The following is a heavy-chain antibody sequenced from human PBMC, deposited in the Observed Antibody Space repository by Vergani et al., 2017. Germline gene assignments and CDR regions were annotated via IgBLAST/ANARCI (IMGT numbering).Heavy chain of an antibody. V-gene: IGHV4-61*02. J-gene: IGHJ3*02. D-gene: IGHD5-18*01. Sequence: QVQLQESGPGLVKPSQTLSLTCTVSGGSISSGSYYWSWIRQPAGKGLEWIGRIYTSGSPNYNPSLKSRVTISVDTSKNQFSLKLSSVTAADTAVYYCARDRVDTLWAFDIWGQGTMVTVSS. CDR3: ARDRVDTLWAFDI. CDR2: IYTSGSP. CDR1: GGSISSGSYY.